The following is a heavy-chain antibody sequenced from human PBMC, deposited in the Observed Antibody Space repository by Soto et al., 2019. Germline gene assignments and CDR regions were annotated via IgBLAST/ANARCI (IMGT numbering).Heavy chain of an antibody. V-gene: IGHV4-61*01. J-gene: IGHJ6*02. Sequence: PSETLSLTCTVSGDSVSSGSYYWSWIRQPPGKGLEWIGYIYYNENTNYNPSVKSRVTISVDTSKNQFSLKLSSVTAADTAVYYCASTFTIFGVVPPGEYYYGMDVWGQGTTVTVS. CDR1: GDSVSSGSYY. D-gene: IGHD3-3*01. CDR2: IYYNENT. CDR3: ASTFTIFGVVPPGEYYYGMDV.